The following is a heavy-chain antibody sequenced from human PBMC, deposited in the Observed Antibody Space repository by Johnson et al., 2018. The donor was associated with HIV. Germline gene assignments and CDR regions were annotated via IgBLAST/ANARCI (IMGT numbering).Heavy chain of an antibody. CDR1: GFTVNGNY. CDR2: IYSGDTT. CDR3: AREKLRYSRPSKHDAFDI. J-gene: IGHJ3*02. D-gene: IGHD6-13*01. Sequence: VQLVESGGGLVKPGGSLRLSCAASGFTVNGNYMSWVRQAPGKGLEWVSVIYSGDTTYYADSVKGRFTISRDTSKNTLYLQMNSLRAEDTAVYYCAREKLRYSRPSKHDAFDIWGQGTMVTVSS. V-gene: IGHV3-66*02.